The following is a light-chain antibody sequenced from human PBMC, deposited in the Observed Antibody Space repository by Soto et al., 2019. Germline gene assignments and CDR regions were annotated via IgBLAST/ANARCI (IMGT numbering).Light chain of an antibody. CDR1: QSVSSSY. V-gene: IGKV3-20*01. Sequence: EIVLTQSPGTLSLSPGERATLSYRASQSVSSSYLAWYQQKPGQAPRLLIYGASSRATGIPDRFSGSGSGTDFTLTISRLVPEDFAVYYCQQYGSSALTFGGGTKVDIK. CDR2: GAS. J-gene: IGKJ4*01. CDR3: QQYGSSALT.